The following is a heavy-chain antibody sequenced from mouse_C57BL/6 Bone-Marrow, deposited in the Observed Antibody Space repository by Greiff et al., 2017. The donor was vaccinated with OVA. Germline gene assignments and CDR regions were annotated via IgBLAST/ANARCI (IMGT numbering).Heavy chain of an antibody. D-gene: IGHD2-4*01. CDR1: GYSITSDY. CDR2: ISYSGST. CDR3: ARADDYDPYAMDY. V-gene: IGHV3-8*01. J-gene: IGHJ4*01. Sequence: EVQLQQSGPGLAKPSQTLSLTCSVTGYSITSDYWNWIRKFPGNKLEYMGYISYSGSTYYNPSLKSRISITRDTSKNQYYLQLNSVTTEDTATYYGARADDYDPYAMDYWGQGTSVTVSS.